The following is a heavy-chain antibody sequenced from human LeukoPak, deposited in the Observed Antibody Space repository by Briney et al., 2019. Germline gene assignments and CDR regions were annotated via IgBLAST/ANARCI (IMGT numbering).Heavy chain of an antibody. V-gene: IGHV4-39*07. CDR3: ARDRYYYDSSARYFDY. CDR2: INHSGST. CDR1: GGSISSSSYY. Sequence: SETLSLTCTVSGGSISSSSYYWGWIRQPPGKGLEWIGEINHSGSTNYSPSLKSRVTMSVDTSKNQFSLKLSSVTAADTAVYYCARDRYYYDSSARYFDYWGQGTLVTVSS. D-gene: IGHD3-22*01. J-gene: IGHJ4*02.